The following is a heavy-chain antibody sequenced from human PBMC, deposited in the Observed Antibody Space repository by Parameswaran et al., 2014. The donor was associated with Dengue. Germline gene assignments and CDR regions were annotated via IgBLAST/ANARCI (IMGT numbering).Heavy chain of an antibody. Sequence: WVRQAPGQRLEWIGWIAVASGNTKFPQKFKERVSLTWDMSTRTAHMELSSLRSEDTAVYYCAADPGFGVVIADYYYYLMDVWGQGTTVTVSS. CDR3: AADPGFGVVIADYYYYLMDV. CDR2: IAVASGNT. D-gene: IGHD2-21*01. J-gene: IGHJ6*02. V-gene: IGHV1-58*01.